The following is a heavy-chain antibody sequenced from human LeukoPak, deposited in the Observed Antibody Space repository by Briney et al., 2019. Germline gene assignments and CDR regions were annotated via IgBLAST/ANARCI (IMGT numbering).Heavy chain of an antibody. Sequence: ASVKVSCKVSGDTLKELSVHWVRQAPGKGLEWMGGFHPEHGETVYAQEFQGRVTITTDESTSTAYMELSSLRSEDTAVYYCARGVKYDFWSGYYERYYFDYWGQGTLVTVSS. J-gene: IGHJ4*02. D-gene: IGHD3-3*01. CDR1: GDTLKELS. V-gene: IGHV1-24*01. CDR3: ARGVKYDFWSGYYERYYFDY. CDR2: FHPEHGET.